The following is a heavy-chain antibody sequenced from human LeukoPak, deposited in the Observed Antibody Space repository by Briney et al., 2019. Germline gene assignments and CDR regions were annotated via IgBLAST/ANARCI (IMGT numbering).Heavy chain of an antibody. J-gene: IGHJ6*02. CDR3: ARGQQAYYYYGMDV. CDR1: GGSISSYY. D-gene: IGHD6-13*01. CDR2: IYTSGST. Sequence: SETLSLTCTVSGGSISSYYWSWIRQPAGKGLEWTGRIYTSGSTNYNPSLKSRVTMSVDTSKNQFSLKLSSVTAADTAVYYCARGQQAYYYYGMDVWGQGTTVTVSS. V-gene: IGHV4-4*07.